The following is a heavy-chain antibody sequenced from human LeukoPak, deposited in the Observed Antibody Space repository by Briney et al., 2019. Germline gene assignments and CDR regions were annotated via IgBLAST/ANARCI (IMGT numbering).Heavy chain of an antibody. CDR3: ARDRGTYYYGSGSYGTTYYYYYMDV. CDR2: IIPIFGTA. J-gene: IGHJ6*03. D-gene: IGHD3-10*01. CDR1: VGTFSSYA. V-gene: IGHV1-69*13. Sequence: SVNVSCQASVGTFSSYAISWVRQAPGQELEWMGGIIPIFGTANYAQKLQDRVTLTADESTSTAYMELSSLRSEDTVVYYCARDRGTYYYGSGSYGTTYYYYYMDVWGKGTKVTISS.